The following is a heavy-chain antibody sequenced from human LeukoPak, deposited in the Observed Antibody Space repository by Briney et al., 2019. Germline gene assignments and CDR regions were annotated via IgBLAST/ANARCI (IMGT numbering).Heavy chain of an antibody. V-gene: IGHV1-69*05. CDR3: ARYRYGGPTDYYYYYMDV. J-gene: IGHJ6*03. D-gene: IGHD3-16*01. CDR2: IIPISGTA. Sequence: SVKVSCKASGGTFSSSAINWVRQAPGQRLEWMGGIIPISGTANYAQKFQGRVTITTDESTSTAYMELSSLRSEDTAIYYCARYRYGGPTDYYYYYMDVWGRGTTVTVSS. CDR1: GGTFSSSA.